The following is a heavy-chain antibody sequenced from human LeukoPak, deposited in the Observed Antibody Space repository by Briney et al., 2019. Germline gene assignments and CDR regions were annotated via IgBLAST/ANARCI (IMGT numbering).Heavy chain of an antibody. D-gene: IGHD3-22*01. Sequence: ASVKVSCKASGYTFTSYYMHWVRQAPGQGLEWMGIINPSGGSTSYAQKFQGRVTMTRDTSTSTVYMELSSLRSEDTAVYDCARDLLPHSSGYYYVDYWGQGTLVTVSS. J-gene: IGHJ4*02. V-gene: IGHV1-46*01. CDR1: GYTFTSYY. CDR2: INPSGGST. CDR3: ARDLLPHSSGYYYVDY.